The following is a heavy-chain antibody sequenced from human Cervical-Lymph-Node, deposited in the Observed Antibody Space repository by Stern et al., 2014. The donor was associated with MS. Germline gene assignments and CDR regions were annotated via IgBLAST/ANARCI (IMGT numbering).Heavy chain of an antibody. CDR1: GYTLTELA. J-gene: IGHJ3*02. CDR2: VDPEDGDPEDGET. Sequence: QVQLLQPGAEVKKPGASVKVSCKVSGYTLTELAMHWVRRAPGKGLEWMGGVDPEDGDPEDGETIYAPKFQGRVTMTEDTSTDTAYLELNSLTSDDTAVYYCATALVGIEGSDPFDIWGQGTMVTVSS. V-gene: IGHV1-24*01. CDR3: ATALVGIEGSDPFDI. D-gene: IGHD3-22*01.